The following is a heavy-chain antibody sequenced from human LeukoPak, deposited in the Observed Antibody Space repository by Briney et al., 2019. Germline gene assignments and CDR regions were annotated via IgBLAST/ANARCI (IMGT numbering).Heavy chain of an antibody. V-gene: IGHV3-64*01. D-gene: IGHD3-16*02. CDR3: TRGPGYDYVWGSYRADY. J-gene: IGHJ4*02. CDR1: GFTFSSYG. Sequence: GGSLRLSCAASGFTFSSYGMHWVRQAPGRGLEYVSAITSNGGNTFYANSVKGGFTISRDNSKNTLYLQMGSLRAEDMAVYYCTRGPGYDYVWGSYRADYWGQGTLVTVSS. CDR2: ITSNGGNT.